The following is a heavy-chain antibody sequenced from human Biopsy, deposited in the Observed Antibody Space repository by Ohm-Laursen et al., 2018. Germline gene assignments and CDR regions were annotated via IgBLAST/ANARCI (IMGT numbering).Heavy chain of an antibody. Sequence: SLRLSCAASGVTLSGYAMNWVRQAPGKGLEWVSSISASSSYIHYADSVKGRFTVPRDNAKNSLYLQMNSLRAADTAKYYCATELLPPGVGGPWLDSWGQGTPVTVSS. V-gene: IGHV3-21*06. D-gene: IGHD3-10*01. CDR3: ATELLPPGVGGPWLDS. CDR1: GVTLSGYA. CDR2: ISASSSYI. J-gene: IGHJ5*01.